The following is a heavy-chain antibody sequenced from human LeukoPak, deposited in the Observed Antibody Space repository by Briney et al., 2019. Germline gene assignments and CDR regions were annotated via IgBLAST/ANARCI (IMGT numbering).Heavy chain of an antibody. CDR1: GYTFTSYG. J-gene: IGHJ4*02. V-gene: IGHV1-18*01. Sequence: ASVKVSCKASGYTFTSYGISWVRQAPGQGLEWMGWISAYNGNTNYAQKLQGRVTMTTDTSTSTAYMELRSLRSDDTAVYYRARDPGFWYYGSGSYYPFDYWGQGTLVTVSS. CDR2: ISAYNGNT. CDR3: ARDPGFWYYGSGSYYPFDY. D-gene: IGHD3-10*01.